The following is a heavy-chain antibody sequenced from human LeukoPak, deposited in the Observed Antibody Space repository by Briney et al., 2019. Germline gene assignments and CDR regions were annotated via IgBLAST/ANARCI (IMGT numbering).Heavy chain of an antibody. CDR3: ARERGLDAYWYFDL. J-gene: IGHJ2*01. D-gene: IGHD6-19*01. V-gene: IGHV4-31*01. CDR1: GGSLSSGGYY. CDR2: IYDSGSS. Sequence: PSETLSLTCTVSGGSLSSGGYYWSWMRQPPGKGLEWIGSIYDSGSSYYNPSLKSPVTISVDTSKNQFSLKLSSVTAADTAVYYCARERGLDAYWYFDLWGRGTRVTVSS.